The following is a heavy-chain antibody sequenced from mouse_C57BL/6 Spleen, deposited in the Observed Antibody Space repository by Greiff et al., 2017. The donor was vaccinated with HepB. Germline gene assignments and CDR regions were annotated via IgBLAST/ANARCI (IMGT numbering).Heavy chain of an antibody. V-gene: IGHV5-9-1*02. CDR2: ISSGGDYI. CDR3: TRGALRDYAMDY. J-gene: IGHJ4*01. D-gene: IGHD2-12*01. Sequence: EVKLMESGEGLVKPGGSLKLSCAASGFTFSSYAMSWVRQTPEKRLEWVAYISSGGDYIYYADTVKGRFTISRDNARNTLYLQMSSQKSEDTAMYYCTRGALRDYAMDYWGQGTSVTVSS. CDR1: GFTFSSYA.